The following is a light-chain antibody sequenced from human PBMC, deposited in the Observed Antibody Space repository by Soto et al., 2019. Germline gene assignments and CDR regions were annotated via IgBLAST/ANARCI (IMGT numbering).Light chain of an antibody. V-gene: IGKV1-39*01. CDR3: QQSYSTAWT. Sequence: DIQMTQSPSSLSASVGDRVTITCRASQSIRQYLNWYQQKPGKAPKLLIYAEASLQSWVPSRLIGSGSGTDFTLTISSLQPEYFATYYCQQSYSTAWTFGQGTVVEIK. J-gene: IGKJ1*01. CDR1: QSIRQY. CDR2: AEA.